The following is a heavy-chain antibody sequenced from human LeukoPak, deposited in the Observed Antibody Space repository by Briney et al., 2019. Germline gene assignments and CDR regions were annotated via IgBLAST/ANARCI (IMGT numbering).Heavy chain of an antibody. D-gene: IGHD3-22*01. CDR3: ARDLKAYYYDSSGPRGY. CDR2: ISAYNGNT. V-gene: IGHV1-18*01. Sequence: ASVKVSCKASGYTFTSSGISWVRQAPGQGLEWMGWISAYNGNTNYAQKLQGRVTMTTDTSTSTAYMELRSLRSDDTAVYYCARDLKAYYYDSSGPRGYWGQGTLVTVSS. J-gene: IGHJ4*02. CDR1: GYTFTSSG.